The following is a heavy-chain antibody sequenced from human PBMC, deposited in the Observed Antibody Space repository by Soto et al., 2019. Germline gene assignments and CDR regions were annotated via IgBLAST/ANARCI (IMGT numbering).Heavy chain of an antibody. CDR2: IYYSGST. J-gene: IGHJ4*02. CDR3: ARHRDQVGPADRALDY. V-gene: IGHV4-39*01. CDR1: GGSISSSSYY. Sequence: QLQLQESGPGLVKPSETLSLTCTVSGGSISSSSYYWGWIRQPPGKGLEWIGSIYYSGSTYYNPSLKSRVTISVDTSKNQFSLKLSSVTAADTAVYYCARHRDQVGPADRALDYWGQGTLVTVSS.